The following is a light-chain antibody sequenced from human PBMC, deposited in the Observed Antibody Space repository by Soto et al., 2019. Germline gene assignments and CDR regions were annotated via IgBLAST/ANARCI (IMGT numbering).Light chain of an antibody. CDR3: QAYDRGLTGWM. V-gene: IGLV1-40*01. J-gene: IGLJ3*02. CDR1: SSNIGSGSD. CDR2: ANT. Sequence: QSVLTQPPSVSGAPGQTVTISCSGTSSNIGSGSDVQWFRQLPGTAPKLLIYANTIRPSGVPDRFSGSKTGISVSLAITGLRVEDEADYYCQAYDRGLTGWMFGGGTKLTVL.